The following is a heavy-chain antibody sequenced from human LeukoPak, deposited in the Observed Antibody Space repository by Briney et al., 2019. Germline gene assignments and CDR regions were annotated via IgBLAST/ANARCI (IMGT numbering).Heavy chain of an antibody. CDR2: ISGSGGST. Sequence: GGSLRLSCAASGFTFSSYAMSWVRQAPGKGLEWVSAISGSGGSTYYADSVKGRFTISRDNSKNTPYLQMNSLRAEDTAVYYCAKGGYYDSTGLDYWGQGTLVTVSS. J-gene: IGHJ4*02. D-gene: IGHD3-22*01. V-gene: IGHV3-23*01. CDR1: GFTFSSYA. CDR3: AKGGYYDSTGLDY.